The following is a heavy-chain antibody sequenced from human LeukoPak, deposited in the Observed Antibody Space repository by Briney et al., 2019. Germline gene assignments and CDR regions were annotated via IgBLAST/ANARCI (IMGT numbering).Heavy chain of an antibody. Sequence: SETLSLTCAVYGGSFSGYYWSWIRQPPGKGLEWIGEINHSGSTNYNPSLKSRVTISVDTSKNQFSLKLSSVTAADTAVYYCARHQAYYDFWSGRYYYYYMDVWGKGTTVTVSS. J-gene: IGHJ6*03. CDR2: INHSGST. D-gene: IGHD3-3*01. CDR1: GGSFSGYY. CDR3: ARHQAYYDFWSGRYYYYYMDV. V-gene: IGHV4-34*01.